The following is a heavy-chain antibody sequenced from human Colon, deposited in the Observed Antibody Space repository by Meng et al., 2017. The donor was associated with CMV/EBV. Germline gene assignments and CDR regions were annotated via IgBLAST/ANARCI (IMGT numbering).Heavy chain of an antibody. D-gene: IGHD5-18*01. CDR2: ISSTGSTT. J-gene: IGHJ4*02. CDR1: GFTLSSHS. V-gene: IGHV3-64*02. Sequence: GESLKISCEVSGFTLSSHSMHWIRQAPGAGLEYLSAISSTGSTTYHVDSVKGRFTISRDTSRNTLFLQMDSLRVEDTAVYYCARGYSRDIPLPYYFDVWGQGTLVTVSS. CDR3: ARGYSRDIPLPYYFDV.